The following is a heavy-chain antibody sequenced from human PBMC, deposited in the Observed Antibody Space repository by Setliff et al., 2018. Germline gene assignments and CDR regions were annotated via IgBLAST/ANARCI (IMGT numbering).Heavy chain of an antibody. CDR3: ARLVRYCTTTSCQGASGAEL. V-gene: IGHV1-18*01. J-gene: IGHJ4*02. CDR1: DYILTSYG. Sequence: ASVKVSCKTSDYILTSYGLSWVRQAPGQGLDWMGWISTYNGHTNYAQKLQGRVTMTTDTSTSTAYMEVKSLTSDDTAVYYCARLVRYCTTTSCQGASGAELWGQGTLVTVSS. D-gene: IGHD2-2*01. CDR2: ISTYNGHT.